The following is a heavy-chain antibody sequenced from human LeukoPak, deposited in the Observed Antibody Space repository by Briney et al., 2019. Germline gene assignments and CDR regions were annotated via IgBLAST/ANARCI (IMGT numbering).Heavy chain of an antibody. CDR3: ANVDGSGWWIFDY. J-gene: IGHJ4*02. D-gene: IGHD6-19*01. CDR1: GFTFSSYD. Sequence: PGGSLRLSCAASGFTFSSYDMNWVRQAPGKGLEWVSGISGSGGSTYYADSMKGRFTISRDNSKNTVYLQMNSLRAEDTAVYYCANVDGSGWWIFDYWGQGTLVTVSS. V-gene: IGHV3-23*01. CDR2: ISGSGGST.